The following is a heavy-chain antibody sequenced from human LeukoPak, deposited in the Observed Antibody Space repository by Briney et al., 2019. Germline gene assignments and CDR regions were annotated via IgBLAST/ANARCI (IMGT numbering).Heavy chain of an antibody. CDR1: GFTFSSYA. J-gene: IGHJ4*02. CDR2: ISYDGSNK. CDR3: AKWFLPIAPAGTEVF. Sequence: PGGSLRLSCAASGFTFSSYAMHWVRQAPGKGLEWVAVISYDGSNKYYADSVKGRFTISRDNSKNTLYLQMNSLRAEDTALYYCAKWFLPIAPAGTEVFWGQGTLVTVSS. V-gene: IGHV3-30*04. D-gene: IGHD6-13*01.